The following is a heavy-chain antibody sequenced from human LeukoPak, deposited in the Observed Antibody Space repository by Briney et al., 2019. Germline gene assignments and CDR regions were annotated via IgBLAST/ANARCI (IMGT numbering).Heavy chain of an antibody. Sequence: GGSLRLSCAPSRFTFTTYAMNWVRQAPGKGLEWVSAILANGNTYYADSVKGRFTISRDTSKNTLYLQMNSLRVEDTAIYYCAKDREPDSGWNFDYWGQGTLVSVSS. D-gene: IGHD6-19*01. CDR3: AKDREPDSGWNFDY. CDR1: RFTFTTYA. CDR2: ILANGNT. V-gene: IGHV3-23*01. J-gene: IGHJ4*02.